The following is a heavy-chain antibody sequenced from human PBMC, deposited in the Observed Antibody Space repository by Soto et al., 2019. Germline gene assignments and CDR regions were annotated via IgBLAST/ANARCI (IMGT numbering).Heavy chain of an antibody. J-gene: IGHJ4*02. CDR1: GFSLSTSGVG. V-gene: IGHV2-5*02. Sequence: QITLKESGPTLVKPTQTLTLTCTFSGFSLSTSGVGVRWIRQPPGKALEWLALIYWDDDKRYSPSLKSRLTITKDTSKHQVVLTMTNRDPLDTATYYCAHSDNSGHDDPSYYFDYWGQGTLVTVCS. D-gene: IGHD6-25*01. CDR3: AHSDNSGHDDPSYYFDY. CDR2: IYWDDDK.